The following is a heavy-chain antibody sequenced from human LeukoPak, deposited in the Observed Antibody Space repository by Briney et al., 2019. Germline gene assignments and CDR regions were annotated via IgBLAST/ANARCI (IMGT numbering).Heavy chain of an antibody. J-gene: IGHJ5*02. D-gene: IGHD3-3*01. CDR2: ISSSGSTI. CDR1: GFTFSDYY. CDR3: ARGRAVLEWSNWFDP. V-gene: IGHV3-11*01. Sequence: GGSLRLSCAASGFTFSDYYMSWIRQAPGKGLEWVSYISSSGSTIYYADSVKGRFTISRDNAKNSLYLQMNSLRAEDTAVYYCARGRAVLEWSNWFDPWGQGTLVTVSS.